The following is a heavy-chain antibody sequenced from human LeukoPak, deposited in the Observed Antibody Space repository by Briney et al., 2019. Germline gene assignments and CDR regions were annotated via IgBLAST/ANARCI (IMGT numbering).Heavy chain of an antibody. D-gene: IGHD2-2*01. CDR1: GGSISSYY. J-gene: IGHJ5*02. CDR2: IYYSGST. CDR3: ARHHAGLYCSSTSCLNWFDP. V-gene: IGHV4-59*08. Sequence: SETLSLTCTVSGGSISSYYWSWIRQPPGKGLEWIGYIYYSGSTNYNPSLKSRVTISVDTSKNQFSLKLSSVTAADTAVYYCARHHAGLYCSSTSCLNWFDPWGQGTLVTVSS.